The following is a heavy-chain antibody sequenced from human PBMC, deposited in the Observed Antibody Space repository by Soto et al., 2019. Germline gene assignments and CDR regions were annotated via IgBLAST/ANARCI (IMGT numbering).Heavy chain of an antibody. CDR3: ARVERFLEWFDAFDI. CDR1: GGSISSYY. CDR2: IYYSGST. Sequence: SETLSLTCTVSGGSISSYYWSWIRQPPGKGLEWIGYIYYSGSTNYNPSLKSRVTISVDTSKNQFSLKLSSVTAADTAVYYCARVERFLEWFDAFDIWGQGTMVTVSS. V-gene: IGHV4-59*01. D-gene: IGHD3-3*01. J-gene: IGHJ3*02.